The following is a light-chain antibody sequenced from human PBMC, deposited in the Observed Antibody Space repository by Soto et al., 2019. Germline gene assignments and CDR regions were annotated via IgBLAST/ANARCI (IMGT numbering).Light chain of an antibody. J-gene: IGLJ7*01. Sequence: QSALTQPASVSGSPGQSITISCTGTSADVGGYDYVSWYQHHPGKAPKLMIYDVTIRPSGVSNRFSGSKSGNTASLTISGLQAEDEADYHCSSYTSRGTPVFGGGTKLTVL. CDR2: DVT. V-gene: IGLV2-14*03. CDR1: SADVGGYDY. CDR3: SSYTSRGTPV.